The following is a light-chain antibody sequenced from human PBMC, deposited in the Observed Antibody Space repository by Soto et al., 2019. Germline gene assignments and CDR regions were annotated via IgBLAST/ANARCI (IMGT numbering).Light chain of an antibody. CDR3: QQTDSTPQT. Sequence: DIQMTQSPSSLSASVGDRVTISCRASQSIRNYVSWYQQKPGTAPNLLIRAASTLQSGVPSRFSGSGSGTDITLNISSLQIEDFATYFGQQTDSTPQTFGQGTKVEI. CDR2: AAS. V-gene: IGKV1-39*01. CDR1: QSIRNY. J-gene: IGKJ1*01.